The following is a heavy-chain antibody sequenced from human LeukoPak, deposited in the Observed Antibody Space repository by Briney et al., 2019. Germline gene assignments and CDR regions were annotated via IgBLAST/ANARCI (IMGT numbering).Heavy chain of an antibody. CDR1: GFTVSSNY. CDR2: IYSGGST. D-gene: IGHD3-10*02. Sequence: GGSLRLSCAASGFTVSSNYMSWVRQAPGKGLEWVSLIYSGGSTYYADSVKGRFTISRDNSKNTLYLQMNSLRAEDTAVYYCAELGITMIGGVWGKGTTVTISS. CDR3: AELGITMIGGV. J-gene: IGHJ6*04. V-gene: IGHV3-53*01.